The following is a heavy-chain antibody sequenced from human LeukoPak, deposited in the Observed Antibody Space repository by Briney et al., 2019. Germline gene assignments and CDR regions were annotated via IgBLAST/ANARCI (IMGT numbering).Heavy chain of an antibody. CDR2: IYYSGSS. Sequence: PSETLSLTCTVSGGSISSYYWSWIRQPPGKGLEWIGYIYYSGSSNYNPSLKSRVAISVDTSKNQFSLRLSSVTAADTAVYYCARHSGVLRLGEFLDYWGQGTLVTVSS. V-gene: IGHV4-59*08. J-gene: IGHJ4*02. D-gene: IGHD3-16*01. CDR3: ARHSGVLRLGEFLDY. CDR1: GGSISSYY.